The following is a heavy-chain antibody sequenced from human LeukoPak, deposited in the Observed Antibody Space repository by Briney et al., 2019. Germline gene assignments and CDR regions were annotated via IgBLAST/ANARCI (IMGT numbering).Heavy chain of an antibody. Sequence: GGSLRLSCAASGFTFSSYEMNWVRQAPGKELEWVSYISSSGRTKYYADSVKGRFTISRDNAKNSLYLQMNSLRAEDTAVYYCARVVRGVIDYFDYWGQGTLVTVSS. CDR3: ARVVRGVIDYFDY. V-gene: IGHV3-48*03. D-gene: IGHD3-10*01. CDR1: GFTFSSYE. J-gene: IGHJ4*02. CDR2: ISSSGRTK.